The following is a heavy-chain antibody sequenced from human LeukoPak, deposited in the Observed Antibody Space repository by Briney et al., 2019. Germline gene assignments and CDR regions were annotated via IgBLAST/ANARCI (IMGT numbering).Heavy chain of an antibody. CDR1: GFTFSSYA. J-gene: IGHJ4*02. CDR2: ISYDGSNK. V-gene: IGHV3-30-3*01. Sequence: GFLRLSCAASGFTFSSYAMHWVRQAPGKGLEWVAVISYDGSNKYYADSVKGRFTISRDNSKNTLYLQMNSLRAEDTAVYYCASIYYGSGSYQNYWGQGTLVTVSS. D-gene: IGHD3-10*01. CDR3: ASIYYGSGSYQNY.